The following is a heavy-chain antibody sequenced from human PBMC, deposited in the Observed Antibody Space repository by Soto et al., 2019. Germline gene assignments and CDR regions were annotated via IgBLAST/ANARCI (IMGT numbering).Heavy chain of an antibody. CDR3: ARGVVVVAATDYYYYGMDV. D-gene: IGHD2-15*01. CDR1: GGTFSSYT. CDR2: IIPILGIA. V-gene: IGHV1-69*02. Sequence: QVQLVQSGAEVKKPGSSVKVSCKASGGTFSSYTISWVRQAPGQGLEWMGRIIPILGIANYAQKFQGRVTITADKSTSTAYMEVSSLRSEDTAVYYCARGVVVVAATDYYYYGMDVWGQGTTVTVSS. J-gene: IGHJ6*02.